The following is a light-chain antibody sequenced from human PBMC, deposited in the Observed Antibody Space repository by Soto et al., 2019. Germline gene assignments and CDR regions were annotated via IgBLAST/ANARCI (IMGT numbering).Light chain of an antibody. CDR1: QNINSW. CDR3: HLYNSYLCT. Sequence: DIQMTQSPSTLSASAGDRVTITCRASQNINSWLAWYQQKPGKAPKLLIYGASNLKSEVPLRFSGSGSGTEFTLTISSLQPDDAATYYCHLYNSYLCTFGQGTKLEIK. J-gene: IGKJ2*02. CDR2: GAS. V-gene: IGKV1-5*01.